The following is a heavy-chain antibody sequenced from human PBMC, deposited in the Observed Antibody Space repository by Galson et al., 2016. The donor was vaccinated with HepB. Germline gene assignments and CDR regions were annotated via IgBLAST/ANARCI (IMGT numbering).Heavy chain of an antibody. CDR2: TYQSGTT. CDR1: GGSISSGGGS. J-gene: IGHJ6*02. Sequence: TLSLTCTVSGGSISSGGGSSWNWIRQPLGKGLEWIGFTYQSGTTKYNPSLQSRVTISIDRSKNQFSLKLESVTAADAAVYFCARERDHYYGLDVWGQGTTVTVSS. V-gene: IGHV4-30-2*01. CDR3: ARERDHYYGLDV.